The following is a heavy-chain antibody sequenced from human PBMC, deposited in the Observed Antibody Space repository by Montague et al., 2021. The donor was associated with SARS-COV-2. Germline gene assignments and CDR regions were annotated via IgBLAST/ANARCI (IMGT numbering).Heavy chain of an antibody. CDR3: ARLPLVSSWSRAAGYYYYGMDD. J-gene: IGHJ6*02. CDR2: ISYTGST. D-gene: IGHD6-13*01. V-gene: IGHV4-39*01. CDR1: GGSISRSTSS. Sequence: SETLSLTRTVSGGSISRSTSSWAWIRQPPGKGLEWIGSISYTGSTYYNPSLKSRVTISVDTSRNQFSLRLSSVTAADTSAYYCARLPLVSSWSRAAGYYYYGMDDWGQGTTVTVSS.